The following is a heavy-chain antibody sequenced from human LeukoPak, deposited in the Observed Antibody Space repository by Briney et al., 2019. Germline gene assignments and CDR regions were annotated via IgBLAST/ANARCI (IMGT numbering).Heavy chain of an antibody. CDR3: ARGDRRGYSYGTLFDY. Sequence: PSETLSLTCVVSGGSISTGAFSWYWLRQPPGQGPEWIGYIYSSGSSYYNPSLQSRFIISVDTSKNQLSLRVTSVTAADTAVYYCARGDRRGYSYGTLFDYWGQGTLVTVSS. V-gene: IGHV4-30-4*07. D-gene: IGHD5-18*01. J-gene: IGHJ4*02. CDR2: IYSSGSS. CDR1: GGSISTGAFS.